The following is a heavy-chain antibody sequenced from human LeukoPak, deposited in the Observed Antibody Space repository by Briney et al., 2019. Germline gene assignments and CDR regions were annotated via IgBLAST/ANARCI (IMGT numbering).Heavy chain of an antibody. CDR2: ISSSSSYT. V-gene: IGHV3-21*01. Sequence: GGSLRLSCAASGFTFSSYSMNWVRQAPGKGLEWVSSISSSSSYTYYADSVKCRFTISRDNAKNSLHLQMNSLRAEDTAVYYCARVYYYDSSGYYPGDFDYWGQGTLVTVSS. J-gene: IGHJ4*02. CDR1: GFTFSSYS. D-gene: IGHD3-22*01. CDR3: ARVYYYDSSGYYPGDFDY.